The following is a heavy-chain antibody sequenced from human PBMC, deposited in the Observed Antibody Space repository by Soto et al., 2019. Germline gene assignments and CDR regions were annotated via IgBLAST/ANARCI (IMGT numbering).Heavy chain of an antibody. CDR3: VRHSDRADFVTVPPAQQAFDI. D-gene: IGHD3-3*01. CDR2: ISYSGST. V-gene: IGHV4-39*01. CDR1: GGPIRTRSQY. Sequence: SATLSLTCTVSGGPIRTRSQYWVWMRHPPWKGLEWIGSISYSGSTYYSPSLQSRLTISVDTSRNQFSLNLNSVTAADTAVYFCVRHSDRADFVTVPPAQQAFDIWGQGTMVT. J-gene: IGHJ3*02.